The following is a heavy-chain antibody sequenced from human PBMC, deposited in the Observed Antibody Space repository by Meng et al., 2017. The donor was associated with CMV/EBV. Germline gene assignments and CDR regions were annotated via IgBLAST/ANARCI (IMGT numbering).Heavy chain of an antibody. D-gene: IGHD3-10*01. CDR2: INWNGGST. Sequence: GASLKTSCAASGFTFDDYGMSWVRPAPGKGLEWVSGINWNGGSTGYADSVKGRFAISRDNAKNSLYLQMNSLRAEDKALYYCARDYSTLWDGSDYWGQGTLVTVSS. CDR3: ARDYSTLWDGSDY. CDR1: GFTFDDYG. J-gene: IGHJ4*02. V-gene: IGHV3-20*04.